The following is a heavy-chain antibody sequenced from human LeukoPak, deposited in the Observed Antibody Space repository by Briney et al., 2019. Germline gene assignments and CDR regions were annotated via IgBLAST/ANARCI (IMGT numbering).Heavy chain of an antibody. V-gene: IGHV3-30*18. CDR2: ISHDGKKK. J-gene: IGHJ6*02. Sequence: GGSLRLCCAASGFTFGSYGMHWVRQAAGKGLEWVAVISHDGKKKFYVDFVKSRFTISRDNSENTLYLQMNSLRTEDTAMYYCVKDTAMEPYDYYYYGMDVWGQGTTITVSS. D-gene: IGHD5-18*01. CDR1: GFTFGSYG. CDR3: VKDTAMEPYDYYYYGMDV.